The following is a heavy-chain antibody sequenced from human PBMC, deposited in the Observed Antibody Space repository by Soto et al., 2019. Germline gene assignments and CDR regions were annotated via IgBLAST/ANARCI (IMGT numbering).Heavy chain of an antibody. V-gene: IGHV3-15*07. CDR2: IKSKTDGGTT. Sequence: GGSLRLSCAASGFTFSNAWMNWVRQAPGKGLEWVGRIKSKTDGGTTDYAAPVKGRFTISRDDSKNTLYLQMNSLKTEDTAVYYCTTEGYYYDSSGYYREFDYWGQGTLVTVSS. CDR3: TTEGYYYDSSGYYREFDY. D-gene: IGHD3-22*01. J-gene: IGHJ4*02. CDR1: GFTFSNAW.